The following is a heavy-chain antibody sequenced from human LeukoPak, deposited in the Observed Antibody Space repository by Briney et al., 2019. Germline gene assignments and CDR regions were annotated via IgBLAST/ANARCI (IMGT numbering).Heavy chain of an antibody. CDR3: ARASGEWQYYFDY. Sequence: PGGSLRLSCAASGFTFSSYAMSWVRQAPGKGLEWVANIKQDGSEKYYVDSVKGRFTISRDNAKNSLYLQMNSLRAEDTAVYYCARASGEWQYYFDYWGQGTLVTVSS. J-gene: IGHJ4*02. CDR2: IKQDGSEK. CDR1: GFTFSSYA. D-gene: IGHD3-10*01. V-gene: IGHV3-7*01.